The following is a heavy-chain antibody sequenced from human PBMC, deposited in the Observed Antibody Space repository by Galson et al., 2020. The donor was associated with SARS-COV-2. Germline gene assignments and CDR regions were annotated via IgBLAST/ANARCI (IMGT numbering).Heavy chain of an antibody. V-gene: IGHV3-30*04. D-gene: IGHD1-26*01. J-gene: IGHJ4*02. CDR3: ARDQSGSYYGPYDY. Sequence: GESLKISCAASGFTFSSYAMHWVRQAPGKGLEWVAVISYDGSNKYYADSVKGRFTISRDNSKNTLYLQINSLRAEDTAVYYCARDQSGSYYGPYDYWGQGTLVTVSS. CDR1: GFTFSSYA. CDR2: ISYDGSNK.